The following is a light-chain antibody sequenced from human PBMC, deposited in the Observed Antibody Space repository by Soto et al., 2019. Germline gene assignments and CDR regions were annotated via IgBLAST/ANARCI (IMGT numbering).Light chain of an antibody. Sequence: QSALTQPPSASGSPGQSVTISCTGTSSDVGAYNYVSWYQQHAGKAPKLVIYEVTNRPSGVPDRFSGSKSANTASLTVSGLQAEDEADYYCTSFASSKTWVFGGGTKVTVL. V-gene: IGLV2-8*01. J-gene: IGLJ3*02. CDR2: EVT. CDR3: TSFASSKTWV. CDR1: SSDVGAYNY.